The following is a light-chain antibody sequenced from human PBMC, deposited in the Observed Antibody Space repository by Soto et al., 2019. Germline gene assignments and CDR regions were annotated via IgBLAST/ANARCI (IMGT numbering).Light chain of an antibody. CDR1: QTVLYSANSKYY. CDR3: QQYYSTPYT. J-gene: IGKJ2*01. CDR2: WAS. Sequence: DIVMTQSPDSLAVSLGERATINCKSRQTVLYSANSKYYLAWYQQKPGQPPKLLINWASTRQSGVPDRFSGSGSGTDFTLTISSLQAEDVAVYYCQQYYSTPYTFGQGTKLEIK. V-gene: IGKV4-1*01.